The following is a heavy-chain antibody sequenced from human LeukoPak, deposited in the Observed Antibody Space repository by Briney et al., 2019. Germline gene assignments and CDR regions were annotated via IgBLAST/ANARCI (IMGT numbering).Heavy chain of an antibody. CDR2: ISAYNGNT. D-gene: IGHD3-22*01. V-gene: IGHV1-18*01. Sequence: ASVKVSCKASGYTFTSYGISWVRQAPGQGLEWMGWISAYNGNTNYAQKLQGRVTMTTDTSTSTAYMELRSLRSDDTAVYYCARLDYYDSSGYYAYDAFDIWGQGTMVTASS. CDR3: ARLDYYDSSGYYAYDAFDI. J-gene: IGHJ3*02. CDR1: GYTFTSYG.